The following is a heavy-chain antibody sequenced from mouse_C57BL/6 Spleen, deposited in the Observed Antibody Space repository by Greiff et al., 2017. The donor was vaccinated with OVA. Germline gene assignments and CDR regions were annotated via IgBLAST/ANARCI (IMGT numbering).Heavy chain of an antibody. D-gene: IGHD2-3*01. CDR3: AAFSYDGYYVDFDY. J-gene: IGHJ2*01. Sequence: VKLMESGAELARPGASVKLSCKASGYTFTSYGISWVKQRTGQGLEWIGEIYPRSGNTYYNEKFKGKATLTADKSSSTAYMELRSLTSEYSAVYFCAAFSYDGYYVDFDYWGQGTTLTVSS. V-gene: IGHV1-81*01. CDR1: GYTFTSYG. CDR2: IYPRSGNT.